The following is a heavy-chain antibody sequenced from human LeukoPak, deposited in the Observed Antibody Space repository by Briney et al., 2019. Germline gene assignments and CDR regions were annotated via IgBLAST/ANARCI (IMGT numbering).Heavy chain of an antibody. Sequence: GSLRLSCAASGFTFSTYAMSWIRQPPGKGQEWIGYIYYSGSTNYNPSLTSRVTISVDTSKNQFSLKLSSVTAADTAVYHCARDNWNYGSSMDVWGQGTTVTVSS. CDR1: GFTFSTYA. CDR2: IYYSGST. J-gene: IGHJ6*02. V-gene: IGHV4-59*01. D-gene: IGHD1-7*01. CDR3: ARDNWNYGSSMDV.